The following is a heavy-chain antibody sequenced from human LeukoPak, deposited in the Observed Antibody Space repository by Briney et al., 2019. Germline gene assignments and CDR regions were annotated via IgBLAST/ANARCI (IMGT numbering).Heavy chain of an antibody. Sequence: SETLSLTCTVSGVSISSYYWSWIRQPPGKGLEWIGYIYYSGSTNYNPSLKSRVTISVDTSKNQFSLKLSSVTAADTAVYYCARLKKMPRGVFDYWGQGTLVTVSS. V-gene: IGHV4-59*08. J-gene: IGHJ4*02. CDR1: GVSISSYY. CDR2: IYYSGST. D-gene: IGHD3-10*01. CDR3: ARLKKMPRGVFDY.